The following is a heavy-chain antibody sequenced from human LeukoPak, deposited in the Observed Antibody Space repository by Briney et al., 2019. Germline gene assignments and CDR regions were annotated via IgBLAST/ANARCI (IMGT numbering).Heavy chain of an antibody. CDR2: IYSGGST. D-gene: IGHD3-22*01. Sequence: GGSLRLSCAASGFTVSSNYMSWVRQAPGKGLEWVSVIYSGGSTYYADSVKGRFTISRHNSKNTLYLQMNSLRAEDTAVYYCARDPPYYDSSGYYYDYWGQGTLVTVSS. CDR3: ARDPPYYDSSGYYYDY. J-gene: IGHJ4*02. CDR1: GFTVSSNY. V-gene: IGHV3-53*01.